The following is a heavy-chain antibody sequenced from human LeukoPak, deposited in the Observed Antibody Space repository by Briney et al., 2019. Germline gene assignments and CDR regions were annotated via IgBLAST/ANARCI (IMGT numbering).Heavy chain of an antibody. Sequence: PGGSLRLSCAASGFTFSSYAMSWVRQAPGKGLEWISGITGGRSTYYADSVKGRFTISRDNSKNTMSLEMNSLRVEDTAVYYCAKELIVKAFDIWGQGTMVTVSS. CDR1: GFTFSSYA. CDR2: ITGGRST. CDR3: AKELIVKAFDI. D-gene: IGHD2-21*01. J-gene: IGHJ3*02. V-gene: IGHV3-23*01.